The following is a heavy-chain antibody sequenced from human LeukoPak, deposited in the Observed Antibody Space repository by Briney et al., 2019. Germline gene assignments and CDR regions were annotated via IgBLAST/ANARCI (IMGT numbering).Heavy chain of an antibody. V-gene: IGHV4-61*01. CDR1: GGSINSFSSRHYY. D-gene: IGHD3-10*01. Sequence: PSETLSLTCAVSGGSINSFSSRHYYWGWIRQPPGKGLEWIGYISYSGSTNYNPSLKSRVTISVDTSKNQFSLKLSSVTAADTAVYYCARGGGAEVLWFGDRNWFDPWGQGTLVTVSS. J-gene: IGHJ5*02. CDR3: ARGGGAEVLWFGDRNWFDP. CDR2: ISYSGST.